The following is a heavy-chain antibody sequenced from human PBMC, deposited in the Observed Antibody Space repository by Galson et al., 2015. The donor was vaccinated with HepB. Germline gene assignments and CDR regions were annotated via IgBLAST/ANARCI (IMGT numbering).Heavy chain of an antibody. J-gene: IGHJ3*02. CDR1: GFSLSTSAVG. V-gene: IGHV2-5*02. CDR3: AHIGRNDYGDLGADAFDI. CDR2: IYWDDDK. Sequence: PALVKPTQTLTLTCTFSGFSLSTSAVGVGWIRQPPGKALEWLALIYWDDDKRYRPSLKSRLTITKDTSKNQVVLSMTNMDPVDTATYYCAHIGRNDYGDLGADAFDIWGQGTMVTVSS. D-gene: IGHD4-17*01.